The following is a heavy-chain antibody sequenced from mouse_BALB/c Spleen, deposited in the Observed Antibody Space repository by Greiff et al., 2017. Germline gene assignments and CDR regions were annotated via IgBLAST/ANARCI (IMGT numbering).Heavy chain of an antibody. Sequence: EVQLVESGGGLVQPGGSRKLSCAASGFTFSSFGMHWVRQAPEKGLEWVAYISSGSSTIYYADTVKGRFTISRDNPKNTLFLQMTSLRSEDTAMYYCARGSLLRLHAMDYWGQGTSVTVSS. CDR2: ISSGSSTI. CDR1: GFTFSSFG. J-gene: IGHJ4*01. V-gene: IGHV5-17*02. D-gene: IGHD1-2*01. CDR3: ARGSLLRLHAMDY.